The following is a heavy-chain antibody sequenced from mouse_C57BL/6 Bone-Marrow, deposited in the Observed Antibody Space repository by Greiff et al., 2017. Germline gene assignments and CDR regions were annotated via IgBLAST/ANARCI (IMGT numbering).Heavy chain of an antibody. D-gene: IGHD1-1*01. CDR3: ARHYGSSYPSYAMDY. V-gene: IGHV1-76*01. CDR1: GYTFTDYY. J-gene: IGHJ4*01. CDR2: IYPGSGNT. Sequence: VKLMESGAELVRPGASVKLSCKASGYTFTDYYINWVKQRPGQGLEWIARIYPGSGNTYYNEKFKGKATLTAEKSSSTAYMQLSSLTSADSAVYFCARHYGSSYPSYAMDYWGQGTSVTVSS.